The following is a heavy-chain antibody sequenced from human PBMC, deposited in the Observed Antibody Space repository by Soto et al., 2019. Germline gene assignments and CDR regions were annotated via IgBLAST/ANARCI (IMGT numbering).Heavy chain of an antibody. CDR3: ALNTAMVTGYNY. CDR2: IYPGDSDT. V-gene: IGHV5-51*01. CDR1: GYNFINYW. Sequence: GESLKISCKGSGYNFINYWIGWVRQMPGKSLEWMGVIYPGDSDTRYSPSFQGQVTISADKSISTAYLQWSSLKASDTAMYYCALNTAMVTGYNYWGQGTLVTVSS. J-gene: IGHJ4*02. D-gene: IGHD5-18*01.